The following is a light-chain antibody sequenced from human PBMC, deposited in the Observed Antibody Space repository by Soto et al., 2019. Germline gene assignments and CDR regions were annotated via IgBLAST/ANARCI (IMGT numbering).Light chain of an antibody. CDR1: ESISRH. Sequence: DIQMSQSPSSLSASVGDRVTITCRAAESISRHLNWYQQKPGRAPDLLIYAASTLQNGVPYRFNGSGSGTDFTLTITGLQLEDFATYYCQQDYSTLATFGQGTRLEIK. CDR2: AAS. CDR3: QQDYSTLAT. J-gene: IGKJ5*01. V-gene: IGKV1-39*01.